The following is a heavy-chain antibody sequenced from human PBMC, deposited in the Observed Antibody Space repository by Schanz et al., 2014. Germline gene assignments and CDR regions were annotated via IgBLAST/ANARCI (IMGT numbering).Heavy chain of an antibody. J-gene: IGHJ4*02. CDR1: GFTFSSYG. CDR3: ARENYRRKINFDD. CDR2: IWYDENNK. V-gene: IGHV3-33*01. D-gene: IGHD3-10*01. Sequence: QVQLVESGGGVVQPGRSLRLSCAASGFTFSSYGMHWVRQAPGKGLEWVAVIWYDENNKYYADSVKGRFTMSRDNSKSTLYLQINSLKAERTAVDYSARENYRRKINFDDWGRGTLVTVSS.